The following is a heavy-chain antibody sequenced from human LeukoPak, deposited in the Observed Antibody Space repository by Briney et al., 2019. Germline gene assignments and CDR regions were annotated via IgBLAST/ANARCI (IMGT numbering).Heavy chain of an antibody. CDR3: ARARRSSGRHDASDI. Sequence: PSETLSLTCTVSGGSISSYYWSWIRQPPGKGLEWNGYIDYSGSTNYNPSLTSRVTISIDTSKNQFSLKLSSVTAADTAVYYCARARRSSGRHDASDIWGQGTMVTVSS. J-gene: IGHJ3*02. CDR2: IDYSGST. D-gene: IGHD6-19*01. V-gene: IGHV4-59*12. CDR1: GGSISSYY.